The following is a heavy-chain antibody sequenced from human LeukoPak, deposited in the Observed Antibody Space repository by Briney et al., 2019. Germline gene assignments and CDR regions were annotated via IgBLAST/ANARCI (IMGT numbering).Heavy chain of an antibody. J-gene: IGHJ4*02. Sequence: GGSLRLSCAASGFTFSSYAMHWVRQAPGKGLEWVSAISGSGGSTYYADSVKGRFTISRDNSKNTLYLQMNSLRAEDTAVYYCAMNYYDSSGYSNGPFDYWGQGTLVTVSS. CDR3: AMNYYDSSGYSNGPFDY. CDR1: GFTFSSYA. CDR2: ISGSGGST. V-gene: IGHV3-23*01. D-gene: IGHD3-22*01.